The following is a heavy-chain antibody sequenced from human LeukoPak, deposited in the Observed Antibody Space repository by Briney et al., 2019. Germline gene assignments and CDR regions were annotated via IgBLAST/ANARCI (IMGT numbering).Heavy chain of an antibody. V-gene: IGHV4-4*09. CDR3: ARRDYYYYYMDV. CDR1: GGSISSYY. Sequence: SETLSLTCTVSGGSISSYYWSWIRQPPGKGLEWIGYIYTSGSTNYNPSLKSRVTTSVDTSKNQFSLKLSSVTAADTAVYYCARRDYYYYYMDVWGKGTTVTVSS. J-gene: IGHJ6*03. CDR2: IYTSGST.